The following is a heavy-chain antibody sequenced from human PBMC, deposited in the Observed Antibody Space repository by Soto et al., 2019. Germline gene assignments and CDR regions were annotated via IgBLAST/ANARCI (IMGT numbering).Heavy chain of an antibody. CDR3: TKVETGGGAPPFSCHI. D-gene: IGHD7-27*01. V-gene: IGHV3-30*18. CDR1: GFTFSDYA. Sequence: QVQLVESAGGVVQPGGSLRLSCSTSGFTFSDYAMHWVRQAPGKGLEWVATVSSDGNAEYYAASVKGRFAISKDNSMGTLFFQMDSLGANNLGVYYGTKVETGGGAPPFSCHIWGKGTLSPSL. CDR2: VSSDGNAE. J-gene: IGHJ3*02.